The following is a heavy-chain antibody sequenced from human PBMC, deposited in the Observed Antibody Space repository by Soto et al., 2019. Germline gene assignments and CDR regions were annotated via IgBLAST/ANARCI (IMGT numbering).Heavy chain of an antibody. Sequence: SVKVSCKASGGTFSSYAISWVRQAPGQGLEWMGGIIPIFGTANYAQKFQGRVTITADESTSTAYMELSSLRSEDTAVYYCASLLYYDSSGYFTYFDYWGQGTLVTVSS. D-gene: IGHD3-22*01. V-gene: IGHV1-69*13. CDR1: GGTFSSYA. CDR2: IIPIFGTA. J-gene: IGHJ4*02. CDR3: ASLLYYDSSGYFTYFDY.